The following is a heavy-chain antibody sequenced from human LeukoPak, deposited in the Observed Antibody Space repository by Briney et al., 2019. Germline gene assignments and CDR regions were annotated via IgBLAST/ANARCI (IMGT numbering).Heavy chain of an antibody. J-gene: IGHJ4*02. CDR2: INPNSGGT. CDR1: GYTFTGYY. D-gene: IGHD4/OR15-4a*01. Sequence: ASVKVSCKASGYTFTGYYMHWVRQAPGQGLEWMGRINPNSGGTNYAQKFHGRVTMTRDTSISTAYMELSRLRSDDTAVYYCVRGHYGGNPYYFDYWGQGTLVTVSS. V-gene: IGHV1-2*06. CDR3: VRGHYGGNPYYFDY.